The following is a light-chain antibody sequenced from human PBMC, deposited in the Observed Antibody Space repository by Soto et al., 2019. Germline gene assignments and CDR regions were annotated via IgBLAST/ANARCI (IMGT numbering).Light chain of an antibody. CDR2: KAS. CDR3: QQYDNYPYT. CDR1: QSITSW. J-gene: IGKJ2*01. Sequence: DIQMTQSPSTLSASVGDRVTITCRASQSITSWLAWYQQKPGKAPKILINKASTLESGVPSRFSGSGSGTEFTLTISSLQPDDFATYYCQQYDNYPYTFGQGTKLGSN. V-gene: IGKV1-5*03.